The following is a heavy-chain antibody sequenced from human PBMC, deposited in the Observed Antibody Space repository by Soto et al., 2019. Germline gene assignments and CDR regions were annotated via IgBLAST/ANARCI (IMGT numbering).Heavy chain of an antibody. CDR2: INPSGGST. J-gene: IGHJ4*02. Sequence: ASVKVSCKASGYTFTSYCMHWVRQAPGQGLEWMGIINPSGGSTSYAQKFQGRVTMTRDTSTSTVYMELSSLRSEDTAVYYCARGARTIAVAGTFDYWGQGTLVTVSS. CDR3: ARGARTIAVAGTFDY. CDR1: GYTFTSYC. V-gene: IGHV1-46*01. D-gene: IGHD6-19*01.